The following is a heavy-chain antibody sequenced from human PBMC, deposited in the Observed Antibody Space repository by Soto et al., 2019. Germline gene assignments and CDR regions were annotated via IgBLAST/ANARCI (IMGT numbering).Heavy chain of an antibody. V-gene: IGHV3-30-3*01. CDR1: GFTFSNYI. J-gene: IGHJ6*02. CDR2: ISYDGSNK. Sequence: QLQLVESGGGVVQPGRSLRLSCAASGFTFSNYIMHWVRQAPGKGLEWVAFISYDGSNKDYADSVKGGFTISRDNSKNTLYLQLSSLRPEDTAVYYCAGGDTYYALGVCGQGTTVTVSS. D-gene: IGHD5-18*01. CDR3: AGGDTYYALGV.